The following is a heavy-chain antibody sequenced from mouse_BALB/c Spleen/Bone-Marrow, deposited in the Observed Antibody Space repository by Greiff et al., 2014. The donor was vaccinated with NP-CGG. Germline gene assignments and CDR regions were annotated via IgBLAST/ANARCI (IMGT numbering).Heavy chain of an antibody. Sequence: EVKLEQSGAELVKPGASVKLSCTASGFTIKDNYMHWVKQRPGQGLEWIGMIEPAEGNTKYDPKFQGKATLTADTSSSTAYLQPTTLTYQDTPVYYCAPYYYGSSQFAYWGQGTLLTVSA. J-gene: IGHJ3*01. CDR2: IEPAEGNT. CDR3: APYYYGSSQFAY. D-gene: IGHD1-1*01. V-gene: IGHV14-3*02. CDR1: GFTIKDNY.